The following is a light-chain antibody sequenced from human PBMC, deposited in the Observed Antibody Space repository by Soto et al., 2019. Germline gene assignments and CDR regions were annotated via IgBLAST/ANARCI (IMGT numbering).Light chain of an antibody. CDR3: QMYSRVTCT. J-gene: IGKJ2*02. CDR2: SAS. V-gene: IGKV1-27*01. CDR1: QNIRSF. Sequence: DIQMTQSPSTLSASIGDRVTITCRASQNIRSFLAWYQQKPGKVPKLLIYSASTLQSGVPSRFSGSGSGTDFNLTISILHPEVVATYYCQMYSRVTCTFGQGTQLEIK.